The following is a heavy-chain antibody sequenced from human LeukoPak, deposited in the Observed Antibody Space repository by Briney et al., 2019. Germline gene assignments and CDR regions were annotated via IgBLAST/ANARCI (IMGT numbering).Heavy chain of an antibody. V-gene: IGHV3-30*03. J-gene: IGHJ5*01. CDR3: AREKFDS. CDR2: VSYEGTIK. Sequence: GGSLRLSCAASGFSISNYWMSWVRQAPGKGLEWVAVVSYEGTIKYYSDSAKGRFTISRDNSNSLISLQMNNLTTEDTAVYYCAREKFDSWGQGILVIVS. CDR1: GFSISNYW.